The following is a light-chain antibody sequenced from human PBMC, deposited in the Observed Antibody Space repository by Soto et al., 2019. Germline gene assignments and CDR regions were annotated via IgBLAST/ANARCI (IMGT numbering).Light chain of an antibody. CDR1: SSDVGGYNY. Sequence: QSALTQPPSVSGSPGQWFTISCTGTSSDVGGYNYVSWYQQHPGKAPKLMIYDVSNRPSGVSNRFSGSKSGNTASLTISGLQAEDEADYYCSSYTSSSTLVVFGGGTKLTVL. J-gene: IGLJ2*01. CDR2: DVS. V-gene: IGLV2-14*01. CDR3: SSYTSSSTLVV.